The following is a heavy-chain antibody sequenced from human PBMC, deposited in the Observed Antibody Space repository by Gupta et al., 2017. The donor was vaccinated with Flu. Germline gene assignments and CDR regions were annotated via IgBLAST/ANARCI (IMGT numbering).Heavy chain of an antibody. V-gene: IGHV1-69*06. J-gene: IGHJ4*02. D-gene: IGHD3-10*01. CDR3: ARHSGYYGSGSYYKDPFDY. Sequence: QVQLVQTGAEVKKPGSSVKVSCKASGVIFSSNAISWVRQAPGQGLEWMGGIITLFGTTNYAQKFQGRVTITADKSSSTVYMDLTSLRSEDTAVYYCARHSGYYGSGSYYKDPFDYWGQGTLVTVSS. CDR1: GVIFSSNA. CDR2: IITLFGTT.